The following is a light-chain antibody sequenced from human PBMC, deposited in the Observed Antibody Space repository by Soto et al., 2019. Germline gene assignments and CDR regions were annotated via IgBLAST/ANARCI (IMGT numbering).Light chain of an antibody. J-gene: IGKJ3*01. Sequence: DIQMTQSPSSLSASVGDRVTITCRASQSISNDLAWYQRKPGKVPELLIYAASTLQSGVPSRFSGGGSGTDFTLTISSLQPEDVATYYCQTYNSAPFTFGPGTKVGIK. CDR2: AAS. CDR3: QTYNSAPFT. V-gene: IGKV1-27*01. CDR1: QSISND.